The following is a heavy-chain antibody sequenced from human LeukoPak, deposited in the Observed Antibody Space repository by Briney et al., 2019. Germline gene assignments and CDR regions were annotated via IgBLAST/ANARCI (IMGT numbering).Heavy chain of an antibody. D-gene: IGHD3-22*01. V-gene: IGHV1-24*01. CDR2: FDPEDGET. CDR1: GYTLTELS. J-gene: IGHJ6*03. CDR3: ARGYYDSSGLNYYYYYMDV. Sequence: ASVKVSCKVSGYTLTELSMHWVRQAPGKGLEWMGGFDPEDGETIYAQKFQGRVTMTEDTSTDTAYMELSSLRSEDTAVYYCARGYYDSSGLNYYYYYMDVWGKGTTVTVSS.